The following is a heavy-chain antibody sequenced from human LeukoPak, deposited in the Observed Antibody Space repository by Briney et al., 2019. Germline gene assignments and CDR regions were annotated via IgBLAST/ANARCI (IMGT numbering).Heavy chain of an antibody. D-gene: IGHD1-14*01. Sequence: ASVKVSCKASGDTFTTDYIHWVRQGPGQGPEWMGVSNPSGGSTTNAQKFQGRVTMTRSISINTAYMELNSLTFEDTAVYYCARVPPETTAGDYWGQGTLVTVSS. CDR1: GDTFTTDY. CDR2: SNPSGGST. CDR3: ARVPPETTAGDY. V-gene: IGHV1-46*01. J-gene: IGHJ4*01.